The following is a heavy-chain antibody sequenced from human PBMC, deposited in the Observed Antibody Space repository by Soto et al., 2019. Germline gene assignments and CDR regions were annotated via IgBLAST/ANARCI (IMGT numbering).Heavy chain of an antibody. CDR1: GDSISSGDYY. V-gene: IGHV4-30-4*01. CDR2: IYYSGST. D-gene: IGHD3-22*01. CDR3: ARVGVVISTWYFDY. Sequence: PSETLSLTCTVSGDSISSGDYYWSWIRQPPGKGLEWIGYIYYSGSTYYNPSLKSRVTISVDTSKNQFSLKLSSVTAADTAVYYCARVGVVISTWYFDYWGHGTLVT. J-gene: IGHJ4*01.